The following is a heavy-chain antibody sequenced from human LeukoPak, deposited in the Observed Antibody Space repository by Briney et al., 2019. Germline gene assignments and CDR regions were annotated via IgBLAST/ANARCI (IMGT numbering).Heavy chain of an antibody. Sequence: ASVKVSCKAYVYTFMSHVISWVRQAPGQGLEWMGWISGSSSNTNYAQRLQGRVTMTTDTSTTTAYMELRSLRSDDTAVYYCARATGTWGHDGFDIWGQGTMVTVSS. CDR1: VYTFMSHV. CDR3: ARATGTWGHDGFDI. V-gene: IGHV1-18*01. J-gene: IGHJ3*02. CDR2: ISGSSSNT. D-gene: IGHD3-16*01.